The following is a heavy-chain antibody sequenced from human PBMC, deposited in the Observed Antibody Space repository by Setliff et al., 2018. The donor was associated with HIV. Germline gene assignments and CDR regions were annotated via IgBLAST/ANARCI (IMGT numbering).Heavy chain of an antibody. CDR1: GFSFSSYR. V-gene: IGHV3-21*01. Sequence: GGSLRLSCAASGFSFSSYRMNWVRQAPGKGLEWVSSITRSSDYIWYADSVKGRFTISRDNAKNSLNLQMNSLSAEDTAVYYCARRGALRMAVVGYFDYWGQGTLVTVSS. D-gene: IGHD6-19*01. J-gene: IGHJ4*02. CDR2: ITRSSDYI. CDR3: ARRGALRMAVVGYFDY.